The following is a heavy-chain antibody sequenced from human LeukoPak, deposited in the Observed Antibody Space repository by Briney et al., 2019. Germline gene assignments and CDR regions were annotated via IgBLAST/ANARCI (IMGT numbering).Heavy chain of an antibody. Sequence: ASVKVSCKASGYTFTSYDINWVRQATGQGLEWMGWMNPNSGGTNYAQKFQGRVTMTRDTSISTAYMELSRLRSDDTAVYYCARDGRDSSGWYIYYGMDVWGQGTTVTVSS. D-gene: IGHD6-19*01. CDR3: ARDGRDSSGWYIYYGMDV. CDR1: GYTFTSYD. CDR2: MNPNSGGT. V-gene: IGHV1-2*02. J-gene: IGHJ6*02.